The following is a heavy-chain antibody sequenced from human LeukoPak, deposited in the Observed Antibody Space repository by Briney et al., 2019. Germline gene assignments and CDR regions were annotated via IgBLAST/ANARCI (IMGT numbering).Heavy chain of an antibody. CDR1: GFTFSSYG. Sequence: GGSLRLSCAASGFTFSSYGMHWVRQAPGKGLEWVAAIWFDGSEKYYADSVKGRFTVSRDSTKNTLYLQMNGLRAEDTAVYYCARARASSGSYYHYWGQGTVVTVSS. V-gene: IGHV3-33*08. D-gene: IGHD1-26*01. J-gene: IGHJ4*02. CDR3: ARARASSGSYYHY. CDR2: IWFDGSEK.